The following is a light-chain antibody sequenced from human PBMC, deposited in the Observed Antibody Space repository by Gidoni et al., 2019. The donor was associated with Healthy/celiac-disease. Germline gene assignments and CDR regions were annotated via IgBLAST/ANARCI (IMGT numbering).Light chain of an antibody. CDR3: QQYDNLGLT. Sequence: DIQMTQSPSSLSASVGDRVTITCQASQDISNYLNWYQQKPGKAPKLLIYDASNLETGVPSRFSGRGSGRDFTFTISSLQPEDIATYYCQQYDNLGLTFGGGTKVEIK. CDR1: QDISNY. CDR2: DAS. J-gene: IGKJ4*01. V-gene: IGKV1-33*01.